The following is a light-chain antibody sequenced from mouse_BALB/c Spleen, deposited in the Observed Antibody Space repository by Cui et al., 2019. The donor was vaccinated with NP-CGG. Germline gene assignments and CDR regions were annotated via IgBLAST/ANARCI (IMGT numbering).Light chain of an antibody. J-gene: IGLJ1*01. V-gene: IGLV1*01. CDR2: GTN. Sequence: AFVTPESAPTTSPGETVTLTCRSSTGAVTTSNYANWVQEKPDHLFTGLIGGTNNRVPGVPARFSGSLIGDKAALTITGAQTEDEAIYFCALWYSNHWVFGGGTKLTVL. CDR1: TGAVTTSNY. CDR3: ALWYSNHWV.